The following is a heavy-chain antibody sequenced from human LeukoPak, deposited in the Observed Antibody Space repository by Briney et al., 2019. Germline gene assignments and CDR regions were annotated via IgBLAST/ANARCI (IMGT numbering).Heavy chain of an antibody. V-gene: IGHV1-69*13. D-gene: IGHD6-13*01. CDR3: ASTPLAAAGDYYFDY. Sequence: ASVKVSSKASGGTFSSYAISWVRQAPGQGLEWMGGIIPIFGTANYAQKFQGRVTITADESTSTAYMELSSLRSEDTAVYYCASTPLAAAGDYYFDYWGQGTLVTVSS. CDR2: IIPIFGTA. J-gene: IGHJ4*02. CDR1: GGTFSSYA.